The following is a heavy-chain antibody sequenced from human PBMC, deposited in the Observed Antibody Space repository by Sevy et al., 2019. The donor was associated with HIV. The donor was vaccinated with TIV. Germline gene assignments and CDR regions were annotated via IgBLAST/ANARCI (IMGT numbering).Heavy chain of an antibody. CDR1: GGSISSYY. V-gene: IGHV4-59*01. D-gene: IGHD6-13*01. CDR3: ARVSAAAAKYYFDY. CDR2: IYYSGST. Sequence: SETLSLTCTVSGGSISSYYWSWIRQPPGKGLEWIGYIYYSGSTNYNPSLMSRVTISVDTSRNQFYLMLSSVTAADTAAYYCARVSAAAAKYYFDYWGQRTLVTVSS. J-gene: IGHJ4*02.